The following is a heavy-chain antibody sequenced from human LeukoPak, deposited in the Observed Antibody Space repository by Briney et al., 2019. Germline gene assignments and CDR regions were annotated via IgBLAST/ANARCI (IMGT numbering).Heavy chain of an antibody. J-gene: IGHJ4*02. Sequence: GGSLRLSCAASGFTFSSYGMHWVRQAPGKGLEWVAVIWYDGSNKYYADSVKGRFTISRDNSKNTLYLQMNSLRAEDTAVYYCAKDWHGSGSYYNVGYWGQGTLVTVSS. CDR2: IWYDGSNK. CDR1: GFTFSSYG. CDR3: AKDWHGSGSYYNVGY. V-gene: IGHV3-30*02. D-gene: IGHD3-10*01.